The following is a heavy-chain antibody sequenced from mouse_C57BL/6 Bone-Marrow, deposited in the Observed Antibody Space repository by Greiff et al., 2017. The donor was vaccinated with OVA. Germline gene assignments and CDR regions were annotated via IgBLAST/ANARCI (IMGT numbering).Heavy chain of an antibody. CDR3: ARGGYDYYAMDD. J-gene: IGHJ4*01. D-gene: IGHD2-10*02. CDR2: IYPGSGST. Sequence: QVQLQQPGAERVKPGASVKMSCKASGYTFTSYWITWVKQRPGQGLEWIGDIYPGSGSTNYNEKFKSKATLTVDTSSSTAYMQLSSLTSEDSAVYYCARGGYDYYAMDDWGQGTSVTVSS. CDR1: GYTFTSYW. V-gene: IGHV1-55*01.